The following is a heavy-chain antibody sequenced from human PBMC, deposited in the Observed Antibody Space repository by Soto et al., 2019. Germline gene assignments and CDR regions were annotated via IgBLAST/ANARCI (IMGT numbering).Heavy chain of an antibody. CDR3: AREDIVVVVAATIDYYYSMDV. D-gene: IGHD2-15*01. CDR2: IIPIFGTA. CDR1: GGTFSSYA. Sequence: QVQLVQSGAEVKKPGSSVKVSCKASGGTFSSYAISWVRQAPGQGLEWMGGIIPIFGTANYAQKFQGRVTITADESTSTAYMELSSLRSEDTAVYYFAREDIVVVVAATIDYYYSMDVWGQGTTVTVSS. J-gene: IGHJ6*02. V-gene: IGHV1-69*01.